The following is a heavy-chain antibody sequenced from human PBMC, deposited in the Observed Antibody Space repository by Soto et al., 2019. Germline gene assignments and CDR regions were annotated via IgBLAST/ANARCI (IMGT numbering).Heavy chain of an antibody. Sequence: QVQLVQSGAEVKKPGASVKVSCKADGYPFSTHGITWGRQAPGQGPERMGWISAYYGNTDSAEKFQVSVTMTTDTSTATAYMELRSLRSDDTAVYYCARDARGPISDSYFDYWGQGTLVIVAS. CDR3: ARDARGPISDSYFDY. J-gene: IGHJ4*02. V-gene: IGHV1-18*04. CDR2: ISAYYGNT. D-gene: IGHD3-10*01. CDR1: GYPFSTHG.